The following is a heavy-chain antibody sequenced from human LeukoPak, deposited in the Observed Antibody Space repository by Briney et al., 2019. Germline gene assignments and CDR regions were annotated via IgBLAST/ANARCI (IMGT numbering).Heavy chain of an antibody. CDR1: GGSISRYQ. Sequence: SETLSLTCTVFGGSISRYQWSWIRQPPGKGLEWIGYIYYSGSTNYNPSLKSRVTISVDTSKNQFSLKLSSVTAADTAVYYCARLYSYVDYWGQGTLVTVSS. CDR2: IYYSGST. D-gene: IGHD5-18*01. CDR3: ARLYSYVDY. V-gene: IGHV4-59*08. J-gene: IGHJ4*02.